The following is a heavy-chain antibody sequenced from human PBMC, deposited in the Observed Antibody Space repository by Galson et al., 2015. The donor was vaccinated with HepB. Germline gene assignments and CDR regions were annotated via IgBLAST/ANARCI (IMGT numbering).Heavy chain of an antibody. CDR1: GFTFSDYY. CDR3: ARGGYCSGGSCYTTPYYFDY. Sequence: SLRLSCAASGFTFSDYYMSWIRQAPGKGLEWVSYISSSSSYTNYADSVKGRFTISRDNAKNSLYLQMNSLRAEDTAVYYCARGGYCSGGSCYTTPYYFDYWGQGTLVTVSS. CDR2: ISSSSSYT. V-gene: IGHV3-11*05. D-gene: IGHD2-15*01. J-gene: IGHJ4*02.